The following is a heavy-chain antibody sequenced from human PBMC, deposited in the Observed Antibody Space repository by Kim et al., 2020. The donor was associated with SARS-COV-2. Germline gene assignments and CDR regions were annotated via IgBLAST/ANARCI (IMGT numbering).Heavy chain of an antibody. CDR1: GGSFSAYY. V-gene: IGHV4-34*01. J-gene: IGHJ6*02. Sequence: SETLSLTCAVYGGSFSAYYWSWIRQPPGKGLEWIGEINHSGSTNYNPSLKSRVTISVDTSKNQFSLELSSVTAADTAVYYCARGADIVVVPAARGGRYGMDVWGQGTTVTVSS. CDR2: INHSGST. D-gene: IGHD2-2*01. CDR3: ARGADIVVVPAARGGRYGMDV.